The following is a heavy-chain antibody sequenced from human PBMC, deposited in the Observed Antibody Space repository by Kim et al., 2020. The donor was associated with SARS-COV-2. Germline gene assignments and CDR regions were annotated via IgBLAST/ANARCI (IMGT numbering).Heavy chain of an antibody. V-gene: IGHV1-8*01. CDR1: GYTFTSYD. CDR2: MNPNSGNT. J-gene: IGHJ6*02. D-gene: IGHD2-2*01. Sequence: ASVKVSCKASGYTFTSYDINWVRQATGQGLEWMGWMNPNSGNTGYAQKFQGRVTMTRNTSISTAYMELSSLRSEDTAVYYCARTGYCSSTSCYGGLYYYGMDVWGQGTTVTVSS. CDR3: ARTGYCSSTSCYGGLYYYGMDV.